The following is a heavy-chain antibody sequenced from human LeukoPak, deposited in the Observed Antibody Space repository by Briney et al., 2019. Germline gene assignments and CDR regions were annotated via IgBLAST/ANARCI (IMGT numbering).Heavy chain of an antibody. D-gene: IGHD2-2*01. Sequence: SETLSLTCAVYGGSFSGYYWSWIRQPPGKGLEWIGEINHSGSTNYNPSLKSRVTISVDTSKNQFSLKLSSVTAADTAVYYCARGRGWYQLLLACYFDYWGQGTLVTVSS. CDR1: GGSFSGYY. V-gene: IGHV4-34*01. CDR2: INHSGST. J-gene: IGHJ4*02. CDR3: ARGRGWYQLLLACYFDY.